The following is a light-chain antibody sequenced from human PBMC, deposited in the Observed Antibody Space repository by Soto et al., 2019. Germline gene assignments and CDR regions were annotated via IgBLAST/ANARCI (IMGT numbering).Light chain of an antibody. CDR2: DVT. V-gene: IGLV2-11*01. J-gene: IGLJ1*01. CDR1: SSDVGGYNY. Sequence: SALTQPRSVSESPGQSVTISCTGTSSDVGGYNYVSWYQQHPGKAPKLMIYDVTIRPSGVPDRFSGYKSGSTASLTISGLQADDEADYYCCSYAGGYTYVFGTGTKLTVL. CDR3: CSYAGGYTYV.